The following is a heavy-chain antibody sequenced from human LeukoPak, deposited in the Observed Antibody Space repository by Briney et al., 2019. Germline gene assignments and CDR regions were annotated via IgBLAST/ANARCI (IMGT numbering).Heavy chain of an antibody. Sequence: GGSLRLSCAASGFTFSTYAMSWVRQAPGKGLEWVSAISGSGGSTYNADSVKGRFTISRDNSKNTLYLQMNSLRAEDTAVYYCAKDADDYVSYFDYWGQGTLVTVSS. D-gene: IGHD4-17*01. V-gene: IGHV3-23*01. CDR1: GFTFSTYA. CDR3: AKDADDYVSYFDY. J-gene: IGHJ4*02. CDR2: ISGSGGST.